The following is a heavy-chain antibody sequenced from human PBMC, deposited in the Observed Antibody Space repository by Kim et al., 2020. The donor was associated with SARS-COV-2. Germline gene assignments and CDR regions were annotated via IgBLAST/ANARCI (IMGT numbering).Heavy chain of an antibody. J-gene: IGHJ1*01. D-gene: IGHD6-13*01. Sequence: ASVKVPCKASGYTFTSYGISWVRQAPGQGLEWMGWISAYNGNTNYAQKLQGRVTMTTDTSTSTAYMELRSLRSDDTAVYYCARDQPIAAAGTEYFQHWGQGTLVTVSS. CDR1: GYTFTSYG. CDR3: ARDQPIAAAGTEYFQH. CDR2: ISAYNGNT. V-gene: IGHV1-18*04.